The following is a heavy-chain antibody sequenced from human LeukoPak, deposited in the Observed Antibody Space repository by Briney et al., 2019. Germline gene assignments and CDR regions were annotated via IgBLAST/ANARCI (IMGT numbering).Heavy chain of an antibody. V-gene: IGHV4-4*02. D-gene: IGHD5-12*01. CDR1: GGSISSSNW. Sequence: SETLSLTCAVSGGSISSSNWWSWVRQPPGKGLEWIGEIYHSGSTNYNPSLKSRVTMSVDTSKNQFSLKLSSVTAADTAVYYCARGGAWLLNKGILFDPWGQGTLVTVSS. J-gene: IGHJ5*02. CDR2: IYHSGST. CDR3: ARGGAWLLNKGILFDP.